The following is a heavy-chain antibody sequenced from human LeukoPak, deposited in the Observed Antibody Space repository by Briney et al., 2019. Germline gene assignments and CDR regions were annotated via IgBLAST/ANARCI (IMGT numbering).Heavy chain of an antibody. CDR1: VYTFTNFY. Sequence: ASVKVSCKASVYTFTNFYIHWVRQAPGQGLEWMGWMNPNSGDTSYTREFQDRVTMTRDTSLSTAYMELSRLRSDDTAVYFCARRPINCIITNCYVDYWGQGTLVTVSS. J-gene: IGHJ4*02. CDR3: ARRPINCIITNCYVDY. D-gene: IGHD2-2*01. V-gene: IGHV1-2*02. CDR2: MNPNSGDT.